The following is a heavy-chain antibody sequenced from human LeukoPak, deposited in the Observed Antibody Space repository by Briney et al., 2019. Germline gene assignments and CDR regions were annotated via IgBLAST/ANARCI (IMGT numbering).Heavy chain of an antibody. D-gene: IGHD5-18*01. J-gene: IGHJ4*02. CDR3: ARQRYSYYNDY. CDR2: IDPSDSYT. V-gene: IGHV5-10-1*01. Sequence: GESLKISCMASGYIFTNYWITWVRQMPGKGLEWMGRIDPSDSYTNYSPSFQGHVTISTDKSTSTAYLQWSSLKASDTAMYYCARQRYSYYNDYWGQGTLVTVSS. CDR1: GYIFTNYW.